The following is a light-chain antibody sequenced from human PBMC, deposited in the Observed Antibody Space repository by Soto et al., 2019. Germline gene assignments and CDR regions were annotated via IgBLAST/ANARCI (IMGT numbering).Light chain of an antibody. CDR2: GAS. Sequence: DIVLTQSPGTLSLSPGERATLSCRASQSASNNYLAWYQQKPGQAPRLLIYGASSRATGIPDRFSGSGSGTDFTLTISRLEPEDFAVYYCQQYGTSPRTFGQGTKVDIK. CDR3: QQYGTSPRT. CDR1: QSASNNY. J-gene: IGKJ1*01. V-gene: IGKV3-20*01.